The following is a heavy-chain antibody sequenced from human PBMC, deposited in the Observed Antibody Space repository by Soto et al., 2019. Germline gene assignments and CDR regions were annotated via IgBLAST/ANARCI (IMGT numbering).Heavy chain of an antibody. CDR3: ARTSRFDS. CDR2: INHSGST. J-gene: IGHJ4*02. D-gene: IGHD6-6*01. CDR1: GGSFSGYY. V-gene: IGHV4-34*01. Sequence: SETLSLTCAVYGGSFSGYYWSWIRQPPGKGLEWIGQINHSGSTNYNPSLKSRVTISVDTSKNQFSLKLSSVTAADTVVYYCARTSRFDSWGQGTLVTVS.